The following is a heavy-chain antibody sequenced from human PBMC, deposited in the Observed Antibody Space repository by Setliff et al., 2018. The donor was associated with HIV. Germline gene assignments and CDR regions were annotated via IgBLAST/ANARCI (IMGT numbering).Heavy chain of an antibody. Sequence: SETLSLTCTVSGGSISSGSYYWSWTRQPAGKGLEWIGHIYTSGSTNYNPSLKSRVTISVDTSKNQFSLKLSSVTAADTAVYYCATGKGGFDPWGQGTLVTVSS. D-gene: IGHD1-26*01. CDR2: IYTSGST. CDR3: ATGKGGFDP. J-gene: IGHJ5*02. V-gene: IGHV4-61*09. CDR1: GGSISSGSYY.